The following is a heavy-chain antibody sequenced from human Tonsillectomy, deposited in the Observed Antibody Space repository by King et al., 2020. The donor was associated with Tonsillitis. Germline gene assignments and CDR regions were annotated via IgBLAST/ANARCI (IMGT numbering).Heavy chain of an antibody. CDR3: ATLIAARLDY. CDR2: IISGGST. J-gene: IGHJ4*02. Sequence: VQLVESWGNLVQPGGSLTLSCALSGFTFINCDVNWVRQSPGKGLEWVSAIISGGSTYYADSGKGRFTISRDNSKNTLYLQMNSLRAEDTAVYYCATLIAARLDYWGQGTLVTVSS. V-gene: IGHV3-23*04. CDR1: GFTFINCD. D-gene: IGHD6-6*01.